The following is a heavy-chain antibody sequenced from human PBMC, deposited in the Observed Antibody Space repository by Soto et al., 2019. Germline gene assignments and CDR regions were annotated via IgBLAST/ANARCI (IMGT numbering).Heavy chain of an antibody. CDR3: ARDXIGEFPSSPYYYYGMDV. J-gene: IGHJ6*02. CDR2: IIPIFGTA. V-gene: IGHV1-69*13. Sequence: ASVKVSCKASGGTFSSYAISWVRQAPGQGLEWMGGIIPIFGTANYAQKFQGRVTITADESTSTAYMELSSLRSEDTAVYYCARDXIGEFPSSPYYYYGMDVWGQGTTVTVSS. CDR1: GGTFSSYA. D-gene: IGHD3-10*01.